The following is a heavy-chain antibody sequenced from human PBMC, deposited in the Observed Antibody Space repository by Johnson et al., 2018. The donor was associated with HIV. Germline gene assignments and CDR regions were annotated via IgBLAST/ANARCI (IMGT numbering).Heavy chain of an antibody. J-gene: IGHJ3*02. D-gene: IGHD1-1*01. Sequence: QVQLVESGGGVVQTGGSRRLSCAASGFTFSTYGMHWVRQAPGKGLEWVSVIYSGGSTYYADSVKGRFTISRDNSENTMYLQMNNLRAGDTAVYYCARETGTHAFDIWGQGTMVTVSS. CDR1: GFTFSTYG. CDR3: ARETGTHAFDI. V-gene: IGHV3-NL1*01. CDR2: IYSGGST.